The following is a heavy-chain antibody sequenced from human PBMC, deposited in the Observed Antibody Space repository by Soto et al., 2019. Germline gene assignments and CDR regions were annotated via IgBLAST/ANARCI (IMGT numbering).Heavy chain of an antibody. CDR2: ISGGGGST. CDR3: ARDYYGSGSYYNPPP. V-gene: IGHV3-23*01. Sequence: PGGSLRLSCVGSGFTFSSYAMSWVRQAPGKGLEWVSAISGGGGSTYYADSVEGRFTISRDNSKNTLYLQMNSLRAEDRAVYYCARDYYGSGSYYNPPPWGQGTLVTVSS. CDR1: GFTFSSYA. D-gene: IGHD3-10*01. J-gene: IGHJ5*02.